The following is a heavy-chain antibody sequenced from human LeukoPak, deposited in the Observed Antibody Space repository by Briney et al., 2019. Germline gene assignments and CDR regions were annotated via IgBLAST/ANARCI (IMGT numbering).Heavy chain of an antibody. J-gene: IGHJ5*02. CDR3: ARRSLWFGNWFDP. Sequence: SETLSLTCAVYGGSFSGYYWSWIRQPPGKGLEWIGEINHSGSTNYNPSLKSRVTISVDTSKNQFSLKLSSVTAADTAVYYCARRSLWFGNWFDPWGQGTLVTVSS. CDR1: GGSFSGYY. D-gene: IGHD3-10*01. V-gene: IGHV4-34*01. CDR2: INHSGST.